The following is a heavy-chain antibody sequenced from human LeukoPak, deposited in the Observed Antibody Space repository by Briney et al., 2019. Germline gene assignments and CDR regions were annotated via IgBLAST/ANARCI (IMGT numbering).Heavy chain of an antibody. CDR2: INAGNGNT. Sequence: ASVKVSCKASGYTCTSYAMHWVRQAPGQRLEWMGWINAGNGNTKYSQKFQGRVTITRDTSASTAYMEPSSLRSEDTAVYYCARDPPYGSLFDYWGQGTLVTVSS. D-gene: IGHD4-17*01. V-gene: IGHV1-3*01. CDR3: ARDPPYGSLFDY. J-gene: IGHJ4*02. CDR1: GYTCTSYA.